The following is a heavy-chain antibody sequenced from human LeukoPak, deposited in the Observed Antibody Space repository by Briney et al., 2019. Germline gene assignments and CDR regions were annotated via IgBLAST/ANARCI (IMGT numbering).Heavy chain of an antibody. CDR2: VYPGDSDA. CDR1: GYSFASFW. D-gene: IGHD1-26*01. V-gene: IGHV5-51*01. Sequence: GESLKISCKASGYSFASFWIGWVRQMPGKGLEWMGIVYPGDSDARYSPSFQGQVTISADKSISTAYLQWSSLKASDTAMYYCARPSGLSGSYFPFDYWGQGTLVTVSS. CDR3: ARPSGLSGSYFPFDY. J-gene: IGHJ4*02.